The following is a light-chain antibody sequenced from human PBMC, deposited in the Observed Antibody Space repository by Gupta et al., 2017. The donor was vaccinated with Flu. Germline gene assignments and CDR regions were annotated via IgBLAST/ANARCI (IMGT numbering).Light chain of an antibody. V-gene: IGLV2-18*02. CDR2: EVS. CDR1: SGAVGSYSR. CDR3: SSDTSTSTYV. Sequence: QSALTQPPSLSVSPGQAVTISFTGTSGAVGSYSRVSWYQQPPGTAPKLMIYEVSNRPSGVPDRFSGSKTGNTASLTISGRQEEDEADYYCSSDTSTSTYVFGTGTKVTVL. J-gene: IGLJ1*01.